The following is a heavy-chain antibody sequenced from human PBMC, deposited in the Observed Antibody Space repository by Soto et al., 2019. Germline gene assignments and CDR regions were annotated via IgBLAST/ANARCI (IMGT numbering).Heavy chain of an antibody. Sequence: GASVKVSCKASGYTFTGYYMHWVRQAPGQGLEWMGWINPNSGGTNYAQKFQGWVTMTRDTSISTAYMELSRLRSDDTAVYYCARAFSQLSDFVAEGAFDIWGQGTMVTVSS. D-gene: IGHD2-15*01. CDR3: ARAFSQLSDFVAEGAFDI. V-gene: IGHV1-2*04. CDR2: INPNSGGT. J-gene: IGHJ3*02. CDR1: GYTFTGYY.